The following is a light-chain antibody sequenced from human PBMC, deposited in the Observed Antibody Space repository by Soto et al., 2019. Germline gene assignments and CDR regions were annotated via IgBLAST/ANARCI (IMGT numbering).Light chain of an antibody. J-gene: IGKJ1*01. CDR2: GAS. V-gene: IGKV3-20*01. CDR1: QSVSNNY. Sequence: EIVLTQSPGTLSLSPGERATLSYRASQSVSNNYLAWYQQKPGQAPRLLIYGASSRATGTPDRFSGSGSGTDFTLTINRLEPEDFALYYCQQYGSSPPTFGQGTKVDIK. CDR3: QQYGSSPPT.